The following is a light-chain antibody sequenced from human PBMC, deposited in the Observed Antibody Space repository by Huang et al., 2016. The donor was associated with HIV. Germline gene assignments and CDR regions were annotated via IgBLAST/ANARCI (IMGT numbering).Light chain of an antibody. CDR1: QGISSW. J-gene: IGKJ3*01. CDR3: QQANTSLVA. Sequence: DFQMTQSPSSVSAFVGDRVTITCRASQGISSWLGWYQQRPGTAPKVLIYGGSTLQSGVPSRFSGSGSGTEFTLTISSLQTEDSGTYYYQQANTSLVAYGPGTKVEIK. V-gene: IGKV1D-12*01. CDR2: GGS.